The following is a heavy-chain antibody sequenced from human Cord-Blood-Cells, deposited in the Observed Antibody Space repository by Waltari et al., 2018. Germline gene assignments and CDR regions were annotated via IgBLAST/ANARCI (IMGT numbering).Heavy chain of an antibody. J-gene: IGHJ4*02. D-gene: IGHD2-21*01. CDR1: GGPTTSISYS. Sequence: QLQLQESAPGRVRPSEPRPFTGPVSGGPTTSISYSWGWIRQPPGKGLEWIGSIYYSGSTYYNPSLKSRVTISVDTSKNQFSLKLSSVTAADTAVYYCARLGREVVIASWGQGTLVTVSS. V-gene: IGHV4-39*01. CDR2: IYYSGST. CDR3: ARLGREVVIAS.